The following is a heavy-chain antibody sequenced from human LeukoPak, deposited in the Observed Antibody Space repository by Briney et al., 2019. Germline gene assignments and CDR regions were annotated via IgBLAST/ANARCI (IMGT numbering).Heavy chain of an antibody. V-gene: IGHV4-59*01. CDR1: GGSISSNY. J-gene: IGHJ3*02. CDR2: MSYSGHS. CDR3: ATIVRGGASFDI. D-gene: IGHD1-26*01. Sequence: SETLSLTCTVSGGSISSNYCSWIRQSPGKGLEWIAYMSYSGHSNSNPSLRSRVTTSVDTSKNQFSLRLNTVTAVDTAVYYCATIVRGGASFDIWGRGTMVTVSS.